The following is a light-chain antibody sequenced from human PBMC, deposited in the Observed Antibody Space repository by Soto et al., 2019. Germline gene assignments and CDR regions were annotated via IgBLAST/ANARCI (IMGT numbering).Light chain of an antibody. CDR3: QQSYSTPRT. CDR1: QSISNY. V-gene: IGKV1-39*01. Sequence: DIQMTQSPSSLSASVGDRVTITCRASQSISNYLNWYQQKPGKAPKLLIYGASNLQSGVPSRFSGSGSGTDFTLTISSLQPEDVATYYCQQSYSTPRTFGQGTKVEIK. CDR2: GAS. J-gene: IGKJ1*01.